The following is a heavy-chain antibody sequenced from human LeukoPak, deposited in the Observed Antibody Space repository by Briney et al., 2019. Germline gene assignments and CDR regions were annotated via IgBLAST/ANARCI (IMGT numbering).Heavy chain of an antibody. CDR2: IWYDGSNK. J-gene: IGHJ4*02. Sequence: GGSLRLSCAASGFTFSSYGIRWVRQAPGKGLEWVAVIWYDGSNKYYADSVKGRFTFSRDNSKNTLYLQMNSLRAEDTAVYYCAKGGAQLGNDFWSGYYDNWGQGTLVTVSS. CDR3: AKGGAQLGNDFWSGYYDN. V-gene: IGHV3-33*06. CDR1: GFTFSSYG. D-gene: IGHD3-3*01.